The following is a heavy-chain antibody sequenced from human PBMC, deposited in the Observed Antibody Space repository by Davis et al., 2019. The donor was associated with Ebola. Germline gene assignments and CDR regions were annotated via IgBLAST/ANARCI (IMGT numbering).Heavy chain of an antibody. J-gene: IGHJ6*04. V-gene: IGHV3-30*02. D-gene: IGHD5-18*01. Sequence: GESLKISCAASGFTFSTYGMHWVRQAPGKGLEWVAFIRYDGSNKYYADSVKGRFTISRDNSKNTLYLQMNSLRAEDTAVYYCAKVDTAMVNHYYYGMDVWGKGTTVTVSS. CDR3: AKVDTAMVNHYYYGMDV. CDR1: GFTFSTYG. CDR2: IRYDGSNK.